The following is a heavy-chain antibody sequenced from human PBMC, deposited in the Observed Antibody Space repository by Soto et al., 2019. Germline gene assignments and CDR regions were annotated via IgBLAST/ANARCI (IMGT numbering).Heavy chain of an antibody. D-gene: IGHD3-22*01. Sequence: PSETLSLTCTVSGGSISSYYWSWIRQPPGKGLEWIGYIYYSGSTNYNPSLKSRVTISVDTSKNQFSLKLSSVTAADTAVYYCARSAPIWYYDSSGYYRSHDAFDIWGQGTMVTVSS. CDR3: ARSAPIWYYDSSGYYRSHDAFDI. J-gene: IGHJ3*02. CDR1: GGSISSYY. V-gene: IGHV4-59*01. CDR2: IYYSGST.